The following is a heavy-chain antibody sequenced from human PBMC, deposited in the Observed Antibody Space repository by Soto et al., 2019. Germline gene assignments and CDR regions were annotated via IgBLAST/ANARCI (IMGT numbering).Heavy chain of an antibody. CDR1: GYTFNNYW. CDR2: IYPGDSDT. J-gene: IGHJ4*02. D-gene: IGHD3-16*02. CDR3: ARGSEPGGTYRQRFEY. V-gene: IGHV5-51*01. Sequence: GESLKISCKGSGYTFNNYWIGWVRQMPGKGLEWMGIIYPGDSDTRYSPSFQGQVTISVDRSITTAYLQWSSLNASDTAMYYCARGSEPGGTYRQRFEYWGQGILVTVSS.